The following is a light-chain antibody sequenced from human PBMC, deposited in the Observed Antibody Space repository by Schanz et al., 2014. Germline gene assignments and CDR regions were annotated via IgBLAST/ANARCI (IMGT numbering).Light chain of an antibody. Sequence: EIVLTQSPGTLSLSPGERATLSCRASQSVSSSYLAWYQQKPGQAPRLLIYGASSRATGIPDRFSGSGSGTDFTLTIRSLEPEDFAVYYCQHRSIWPPGITFGPGTKVVIK. CDR2: GAS. V-gene: IGKV3D-20*02. J-gene: IGKJ3*01. CDR3: QHRSIWPPGIT. CDR1: QSVSSSY.